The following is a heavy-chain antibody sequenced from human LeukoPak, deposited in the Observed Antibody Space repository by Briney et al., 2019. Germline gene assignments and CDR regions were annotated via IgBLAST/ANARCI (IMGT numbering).Heavy chain of an antibody. CDR1: GFTFSSYA. Sequence: GGSLRLSCAASGFTFSSYAMSWVRLAPGKGLEWVSAISGSGGSTYYADSVKGRFTISRDNSKNTLYLQMNSLRAEDTAVYYCAKVTVYYYGSGSPHHYWGQGTLVTVSS. D-gene: IGHD3-10*01. V-gene: IGHV3-23*01. CDR3: AKVTVYYYGSGSPHHY. CDR2: ISGSGGST. J-gene: IGHJ4*02.